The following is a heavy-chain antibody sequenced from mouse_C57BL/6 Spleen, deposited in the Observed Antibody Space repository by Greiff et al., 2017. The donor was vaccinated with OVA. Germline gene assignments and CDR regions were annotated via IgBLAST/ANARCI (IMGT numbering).Heavy chain of an antibody. CDR3: ARDFYYDYDGAMDY. J-gene: IGHJ4*01. CDR2: ISDGGSYT. D-gene: IGHD2-4*01. CDR1: GFTFSSYA. Sequence: EVHLVESGGGLVKPGGSLKLSCAASGFTFSSYAMSWVRQTPEKRLEWVATISDGGSYTYYPDNVKGRFTISRDNAKNNLYLQMSHLKSEDTAMYYCARDFYYDYDGAMDYWGQGTSVTVSS. V-gene: IGHV5-4*01.